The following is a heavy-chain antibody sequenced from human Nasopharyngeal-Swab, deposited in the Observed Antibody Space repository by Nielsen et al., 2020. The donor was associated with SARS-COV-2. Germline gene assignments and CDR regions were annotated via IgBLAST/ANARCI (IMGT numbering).Heavy chain of an antibody. CDR2: IYSGGST. J-gene: IGHJ6*02. V-gene: IGHV3-53*01. Sequence: GESLKISCAASGFTVSSNYMSWVCQAPGKGLEWVSVIYSGGSTYYADSVKGRFTISRDNSKNTLYLQMNSLRAEDTAVYYCARDRGGVYYYYGMDVWGQGTTVTVSS. D-gene: IGHD3-10*01. CDR1: GFTVSSNY. CDR3: ARDRGGVYYYYGMDV.